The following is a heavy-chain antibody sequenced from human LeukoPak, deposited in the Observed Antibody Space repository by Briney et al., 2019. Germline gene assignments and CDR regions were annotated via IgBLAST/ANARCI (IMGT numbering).Heavy chain of an antibody. D-gene: IGHD3-3*01. CDR3: ARDGGGYAYYDFWSGYYHDYFDY. J-gene: IGHJ4*02. V-gene: IGHV4-39*02. CDR1: GGSISSSSYY. Sequence: SETLSLTCTVSGGSISSSSYYWGWIRQPPGKGLEWIGSIYYSGSTYYNPSLKSRVTISVDTSKNQFSLKLSSVTAAYTAVYYCARDGGGYAYYDFWSGYYHDYFDYWGQGTLVTVSS. CDR2: IYYSGST.